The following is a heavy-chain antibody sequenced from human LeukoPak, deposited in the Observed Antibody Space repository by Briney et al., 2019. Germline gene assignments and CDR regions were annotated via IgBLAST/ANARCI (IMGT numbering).Heavy chain of an antibody. D-gene: IGHD2-2*02. J-gene: IGHJ4*02. V-gene: IGHV3-48*04. CDR3: ARDRKVAPVAILGY. CDR1: GFTFSSYD. CDR2: ISSSSSTI. Sequence: GGSLRLSCAASGFTFSSYDMNWVRQAPGKGLEWLSYISSSSSTIYYAGSVKGRITISRDNAKNSLYLQMNSLRAEDTAVYFCARDRKVAPVAILGYWGQGTLVTVSS.